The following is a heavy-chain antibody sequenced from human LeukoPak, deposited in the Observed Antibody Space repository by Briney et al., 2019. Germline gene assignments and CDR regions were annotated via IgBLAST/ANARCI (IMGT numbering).Heavy chain of an antibody. CDR1: GFTLNNCG. D-gene: IGHD4-23*01. CDR3: AKDLGDYGGNSDLNY. Sequence: PGGSLRLSCAASGFTLNNCGMHWVRQAPGKGLEWVALISYDGSNKYYTDSVKGRFTISRDNSKNTLYLQMNSLRAEDTAVYYCAKDLGDYGGNSDLNYWGQGTLVTVSS. CDR2: ISYDGSNK. V-gene: IGHV3-30*18. J-gene: IGHJ4*02.